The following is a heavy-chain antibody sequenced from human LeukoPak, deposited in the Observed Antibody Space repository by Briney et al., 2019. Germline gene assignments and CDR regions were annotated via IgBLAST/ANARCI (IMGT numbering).Heavy chain of an antibody. D-gene: IGHD2-2*01. CDR1: RGTFSSCA. Sequence: SVKVSCKASRGTFSSCAISSVRQATGQGLEWMGGIIPIFGTANYAQKFHGRVTITTDESTSTAYMELSSLRSEDTAVYYCARDGEYCSCTSCFNWFDRWGQGTLITVSS. V-gene: IGHV1-69*05. CDR2: IIPIFGTA. CDR3: ARDGEYCSCTSCFNWFDR. J-gene: IGHJ5*02.